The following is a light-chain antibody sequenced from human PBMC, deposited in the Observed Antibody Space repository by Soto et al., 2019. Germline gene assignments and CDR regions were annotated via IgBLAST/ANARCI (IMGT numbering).Light chain of an antibody. CDR1: SSDVGSYNV. V-gene: IGLV2-23*01. CDR2: EDN. J-gene: IGLJ1*01. Sequence: QSALTQPASVSGSPGQSITISCTGTSSDVGSYNVVSWYQQHPGKAPKRMIYEDNKRPSGVSNRFSGSKSGNTASLTISGVQAEDEAHYYCCSYAGSSTYVFGTGTKVTVL. CDR3: CSYAGSSTYV.